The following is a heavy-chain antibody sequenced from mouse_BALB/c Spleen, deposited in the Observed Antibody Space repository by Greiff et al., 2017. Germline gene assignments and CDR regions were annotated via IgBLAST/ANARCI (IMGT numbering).Heavy chain of an antibody. J-gene: IGHJ2*01. D-gene: IGHD2-2*01. CDR1: GYAFTNYL. CDR2: INPGSGGT. Sequence: VQLQQSGAELVRPGTSVKVSCKASGYAFTNYLIEWVKQRPGQGLEWIGVINPGSGGTNYNEKFKGKATLTADKSSSTAYMQLSSLTSDDSAVYFCARSRAVAGYADFDYWGQGTTLTVSS. V-gene: IGHV1-54*01. CDR3: ARSRAVAGYADFDY.